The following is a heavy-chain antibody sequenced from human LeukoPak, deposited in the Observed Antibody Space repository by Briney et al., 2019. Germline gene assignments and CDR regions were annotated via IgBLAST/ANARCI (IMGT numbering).Heavy chain of an antibody. CDR2: ISSSSLYI. J-gene: IGHJ4*02. V-gene: IGHV3-21*01. D-gene: IGHD5-18*01. Sequence: GGSLRLSCAASGFTFTSYSMNWVRQAPGKGLEWVSSISSSSLYIYYADSVKGRFTISRDNAKNSLYLQMDSLRAEDTAVYYCASSRGYNYGYRALALPPSPIDWGQGTLVTVSS. CDR3: ASSRGYNYGYRALALPPSPID. CDR1: GFTFTSYS.